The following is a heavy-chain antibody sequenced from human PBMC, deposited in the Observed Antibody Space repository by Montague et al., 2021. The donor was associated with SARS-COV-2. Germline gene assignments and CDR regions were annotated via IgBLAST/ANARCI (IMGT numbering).Heavy chain of an antibody. CDR3: AREGYRSGSFYIDY. D-gene: IGHD1-26*01. CDR1: RLPFNGHA. J-gene: IGHJ4*01. Sequence: SLRLSCAASRLPFNGHAMHWVRQAPGKGLEWLTFISHDESNHRYADSVKGRFTTSRDNSKNTLYLQMDSLRPEDTAVYCCAREGYRSGSFYIDYWGQGTLVTVSS. CDR2: ISHDESNH. V-gene: IGHV3-30*04.